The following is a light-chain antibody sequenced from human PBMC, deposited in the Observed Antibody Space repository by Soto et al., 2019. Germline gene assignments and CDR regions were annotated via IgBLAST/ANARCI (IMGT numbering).Light chain of an antibody. CDR2: AAS. CDR1: HSMSSY. V-gene: IGKV1-39*01. Sequence: DIQMTQSPASLPASVRDRVTVXXRASHSMSSYLNWYQQKPGKAPNLLXYAASSLQSGGPSRFSGGGSGTDVTLTINSLQPEDSATYYCQQTYFTPRNTFGGGTKVDIK. J-gene: IGKJ4*02. CDR3: QQTYFTPRNT.